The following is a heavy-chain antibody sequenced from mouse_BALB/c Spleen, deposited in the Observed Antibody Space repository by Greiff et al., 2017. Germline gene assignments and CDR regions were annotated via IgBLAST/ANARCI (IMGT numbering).Heavy chain of an antibody. V-gene: IGHV1S22*01. CDR1: GYTFTSYW. CDR2: IYPGSGST. D-gene: IGHD4-1*01. Sequence: LQQPGSELVRPGASVKLSCKASGYTFTSYWMHWVKQRPGQGLEWIGNIYPGSGSTNYDEKFKSKATLTVDTSSSTAYMQLSSLTSEDSAVYYCTRWGNWDNYWGQGTTLTVSS. CDR3: TRWGNWDNY. J-gene: IGHJ2*01.